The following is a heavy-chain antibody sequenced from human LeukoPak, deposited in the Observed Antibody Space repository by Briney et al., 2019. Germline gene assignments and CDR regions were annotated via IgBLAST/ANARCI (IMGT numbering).Heavy chain of an antibody. CDR3: ARAPSHSSGKYYYYMDV. Sequence: GGSLRLSCAASGFTFSSYWMSWVRQAPGKGLEWVAIIKQDGSEKYYVDSLKGRFTISRDNAQNSLFLQMYSLRAEDAAVYYCARAPSHSSGKYYYYMDVWGKGTTVTISS. D-gene: IGHD3-22*01. CDR2: IKQDGSEK. J-gene: IGHJ6*03. CDR1: GFTFSSYW. V-gene: IGHV3-7*01.